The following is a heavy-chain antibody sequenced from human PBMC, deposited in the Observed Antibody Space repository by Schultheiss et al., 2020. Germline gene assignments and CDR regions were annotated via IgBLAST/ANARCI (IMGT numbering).Heavy chain of an antibody. D-gene: IGHD2-8*01. CDR2: IYYSGST. J-gene: IGHJ4*02. CDR1: GGSFSGYY. Sequence: SETLSLTCAVYGGSFSGYYWSWIRQPPGKGLEWIGYIYYSGSTNYNPSLKSRVTISVDTSKNQFSLKLSSVTAADTALYYCTKERYCTSAVCPFDYWGQGILVTVSS. V-gene: IGHV4-59*12. CDR3: TKERYCTSAVCPFDY.